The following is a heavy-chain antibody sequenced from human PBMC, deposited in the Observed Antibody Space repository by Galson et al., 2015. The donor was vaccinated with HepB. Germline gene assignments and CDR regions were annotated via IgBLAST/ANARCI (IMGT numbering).Heavy chain of an antibody. CDR2: IWYDGSNK. J-gene: IGHJ4*02. Sequence: LRLSCAASGFTFSSYGMHWVRQAPGKGLEWVAVIWYDGSNKYYADSVKGRFTISRDNSKNTLYLQMNSLRAEDTAVYYCARVRRGYSGYYIDYWGQGTLVTVSS. CDR1: GFTFSSYG. D-gene: IGHD5-12*01. CDR3: ARVRRGYSGYYIDY. V-gene: IGHV3-33*01.